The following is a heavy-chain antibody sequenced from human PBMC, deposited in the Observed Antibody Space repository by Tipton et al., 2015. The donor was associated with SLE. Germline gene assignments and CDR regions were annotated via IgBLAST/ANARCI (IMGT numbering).Heavy chain of an antibody. CDR2: INHSGST. CDR3: ARGRRPFDY. Sequence: TLSLTCAVYGGSFSGYYWSWIRQPPGKGLEWIGEINHSGSTNYNPSLKSRVTISVDTSKNQFSLKLSSVTAADTAVYYCARGRRPFDYWGQGTLVTVSS. V-gene: IGHV4-34*01. J-gene: IGHJ4*02. CDR1: GGSFSGYY.